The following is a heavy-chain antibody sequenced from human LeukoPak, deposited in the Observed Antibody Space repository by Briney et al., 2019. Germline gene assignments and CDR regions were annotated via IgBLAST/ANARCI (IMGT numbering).Heavy chain of an antibody. Sequence: ASVKVSCKASGYTFINHDIHWVRQAPGQRLEWMGWINAGNGDTKYSQEFQGRVTITRDTSATTAYMELSSLRSEDMAVYYCTLYNYWGQGTLVTVSS. J-gene: IGHJ4*02. CDR1: GYTFINHD. V-gene: IGHV1-3*03. D-gene: IGHD1-14*01. CDR3: TLYNY. CDR2: INAGNGDT.